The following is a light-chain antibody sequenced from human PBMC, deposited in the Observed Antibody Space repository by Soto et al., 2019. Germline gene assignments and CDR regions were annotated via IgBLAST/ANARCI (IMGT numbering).Light chain of an antibody. Sequence: QSALTQPASVSGSPGQSITISCTGSSNDVGAFNYVSWYRHSPGEAPKVLIRGVSIRPSGVSIRFSASKSANTASLTISGLHAEDEALYYCSSYTTSNTWVFGGGTKLTVL. CDR1: SNDVGAFNY. CDR3: SSYTTSNTWV. CDR2: GVS. V-gene: IGLV2-14*03. J-gene: IGLJ3*02.